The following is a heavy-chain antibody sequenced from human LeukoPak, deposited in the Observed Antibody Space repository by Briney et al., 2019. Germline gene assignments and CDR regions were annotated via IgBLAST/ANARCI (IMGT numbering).Heavy chain of an antibody. V-gene: IGHV3-7*01. J-gene: IGHJ5*02. D-gene: IGHD2-8*01. CDR3: ARGPVVLMVYATFDP. CDR1: GFTFSSYW. Sequence: GGSLRLSCAASGFTFSSYWMSWVRQAPGKGLEWVANIKQDGSEKYYVDSAKGRFTISRDNAKNSLYLQMNSLRAEDTAVYYCARGPVVLMVYATFDPWGQGTLVTVSS. CDR2: IKQDGSEK.